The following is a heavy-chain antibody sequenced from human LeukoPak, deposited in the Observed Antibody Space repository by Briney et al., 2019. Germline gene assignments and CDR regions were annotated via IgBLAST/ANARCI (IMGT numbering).Heavy chain of an antibody. V-gene: IGHV1-18*01. CDR1: GYTFTSYG. D-gene: IGHD2-15*01. CDR3: ARDRGPALGYCSGGSCYSQYWYFDL. Sequence: ASVKVSRKASGYTFTSYGISWVRQAPGQGLEWMGWISAYNGNTNYAQKLQGRVTMTTDTSTSTAYMELRSLRSDDTAVYYCARDRGPALGYCSGGSCYSQYWYFDLWGRGTLVTVSS. CDR2: ISAYNGNT. J-gene: IGHJ2*01.